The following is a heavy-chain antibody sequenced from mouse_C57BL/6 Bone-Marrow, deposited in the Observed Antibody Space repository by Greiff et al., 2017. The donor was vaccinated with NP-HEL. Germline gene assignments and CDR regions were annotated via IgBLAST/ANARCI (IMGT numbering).Heavy chain of an antibody. Sequence: QVQLQQSGAELVRPGASVTLSCKASGYTFTDYDMHWVKQTPVHGLEWIGAIDPETGGTAYNQKFKGKAILTADKSSSTAYMELRSLTSEDSAVYYCTRGLAYWGQGTLVTVSA. J-gene: IGHJ3*01. V-gene: IGHV1-15*01. CDR1: GYTFTDYD. CDR3: TRGLAY. CDR2: IDPETGGT.